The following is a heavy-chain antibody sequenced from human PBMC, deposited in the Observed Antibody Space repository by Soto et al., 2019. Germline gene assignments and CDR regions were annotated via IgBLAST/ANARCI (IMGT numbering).Heavy chain of an antibody. J-gene: IGHJ6*02. CDR2: IRSKAYGGTT. CDR3: TRDPRRPSGSYVSYYYYGMDV. D-gene: IGHD1-26*01. Sequence: SLRLSCTASGFTFGDYAMSWFRQAPGKGLEWVGFIRSKAYGGTTEYAASVKGRFTISRDDSKSIAYLQMNSLKTEDTAVYYCTRDPRRPSGSYVSYYYYGMDVWGQGTTVTVSS. V-gene: IGHV3-49*03. CDR1: GFTFGDYA.